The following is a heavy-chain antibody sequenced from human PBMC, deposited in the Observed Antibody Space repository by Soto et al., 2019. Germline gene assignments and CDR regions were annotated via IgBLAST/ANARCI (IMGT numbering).Heavy chain of an antibody. D-gene: IGHD3-22*01. CDR1: GYTFTSYA. CDR2: INAGNGNT. V-gene: IGHV1-3*01. CDR3: ARGGHYDSSGYYNDACDI. Sequence: QVQLVQSGAEVKKPGASVKVSCKASGYTFTSYAMHWVRQAPGQRLEWMGWINAGNGNTKYSQKFQGRVTITRDTSASTAYMELSSLRSEDTAVYYCARGGHYDSSGYYNDACDIWGQGTMVTVSS. J-gene: IGHJ3*02.